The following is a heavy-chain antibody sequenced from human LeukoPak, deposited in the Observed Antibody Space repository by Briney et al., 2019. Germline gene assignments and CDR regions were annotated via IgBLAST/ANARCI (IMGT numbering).Heavy chain of an antibody. CDR3: ARGLSQRSSGWLETPYNWFDP. D-gene: IGHD6-19*01. CDR2: IKHGGRT. J-gene: IGHJ5*02. Sequence: SHTLSLTCAVYGGSVTGYYWSWIRHPPGDGLEWIGEIKHGGRTNYNPSLKSRVTISVDTSKNQFSLQLSSVTAADTAVYYCARGLSQRSSGWLETPYNWFDPWGQGTLVTVSS. V-gene: IGHV4-34*01. CDR1: GGSVTGYY.